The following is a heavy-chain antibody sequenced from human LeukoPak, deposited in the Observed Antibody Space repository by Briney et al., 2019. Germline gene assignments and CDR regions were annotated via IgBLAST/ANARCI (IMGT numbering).Heavy chain of an antibody. D-gene: IGHD5-18*01. CDR1: GYTFTSYA. V-gene: IGHV1-3*01. Sequence: ASVKVSCKASGYTFTSYAMHWVRQAPGQRLEWMGWINAGNGNTKYSQKFQGRVTITRDTSASTAYMELSSLRSEDTAVYYCAATEHPTVDTATSRYYYGMDVWGQGTTVTVSS. CDR2: INAGNGNT. J-gene: IGHJ6*02. CDR3: AATEHPTVDTATSRYYYGMDV.